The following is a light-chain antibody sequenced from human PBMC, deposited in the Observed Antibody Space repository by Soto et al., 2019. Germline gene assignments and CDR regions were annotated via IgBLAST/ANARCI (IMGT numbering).Light chain of an antibody. Sequence: QSALTQPASVSGSPGQSITISCTGTSSDVGASNYVSWYQQHPGKVPKLIIYEVSNRPSGVSDRFSGSKSGNTASLTISGHQAADEGDYYCNSYTTSSARVFGTGTKLTVL. V-gene: IGLV2-14*01. CDR1: SSDVGASNY. CDR3: NSYTTSSARV. J-gene: IGLJ1*01. CDR2: EVS.